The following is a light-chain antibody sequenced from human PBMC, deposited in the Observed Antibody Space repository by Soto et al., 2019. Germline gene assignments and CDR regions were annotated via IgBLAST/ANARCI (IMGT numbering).Light chain of an antibody. CDR2: SNN. CDR1: SSNIGSNT. V-gene: IGLV1-44*01. Sequence: QAVVTQPPSASGTPGQRVTISCSGSSSNIGSNTVNWYQQLPGTAPNHLIYSNNQRPSGVPDRFSGSTSGTSASLAISGLEAEDEADYYCAAWDDSMNGWVFGGGTKLTVL. J-gene: IGLJ3*02. CDR3: AAWDDSMNGWV.